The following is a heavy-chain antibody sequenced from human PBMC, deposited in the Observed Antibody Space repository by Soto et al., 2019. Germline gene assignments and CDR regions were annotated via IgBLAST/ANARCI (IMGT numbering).Heavy chain of an antibody. V-gene: IGHV1-69*13. CDR1: GGTFSSYA. CDR2: IIPIFGTA. CDR3: ARAVLRYFDWGYYYGTDV. J-gene: IGHJ6*02. D-gene: IGHD3-9*01. Sequence: SVKVSCKASGGTFSSYAISWVRQAPGQGLEWMGGIIPIFGTANYAQKFQGRVPITADESTSTAYMELSSLRSEDTAVYYCARAVLRYFDWGYYYGTDVWGQGTTVTVSS.